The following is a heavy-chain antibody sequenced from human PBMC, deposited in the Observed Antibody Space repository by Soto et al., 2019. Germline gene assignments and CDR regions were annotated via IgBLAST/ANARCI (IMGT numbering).Heavy chain of an antibody. J-gene: IGHJ6*02. V-gene: IGHV3-15*01. Sequence: EVQLVESGGGFVQPGGSLRLPCVASRFSFTNAWMSWVRQAAGKGPEWVGRIKSKTDGGTADYAAPVKGRYTISRDDSQSTLYLHMDSLKTEDTALYHCSTDIGIYGLDIWGQGTTVTVSS. CDR3: STDIGIYGLDI. D-gene: IGHD1-26*01. CDR1: RFSFTNAW. CDR2: IKSKTDGGTA.